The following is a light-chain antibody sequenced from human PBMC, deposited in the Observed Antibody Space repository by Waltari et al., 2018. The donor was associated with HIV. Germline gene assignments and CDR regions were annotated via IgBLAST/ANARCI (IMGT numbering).Light chain of an antibody. CDR2: GAS. CDR3: QQYLDWPPWT. J-gene: IGKJ1*01. CDR1: QNIGGN. Sequence: DIVMMQSPATLSVSPGERATLSCRASQNIGGNLAWYQQRHGQPPRLLIYGASSRERGIPARFSGRGSGTEFTLTITNLESEDSAVYFCQQYLDWPPWTFGQGTKVVI. V-gene: IGKV3D-15*01.